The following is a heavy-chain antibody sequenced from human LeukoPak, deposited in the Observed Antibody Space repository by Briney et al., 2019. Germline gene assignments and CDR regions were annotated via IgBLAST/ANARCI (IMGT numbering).Heavy chain of an antibody. CDR2: IKQDGSEK. CDR3: ARRGATVTDD. D-gene: IGHD4-17*01. V-gene: IGHV3-7*01. CDR1: GFTFSGYW. J-gene: IGHJ4*02. Sequence: GGSLRLSCAASGFTFSGYWMSWVRQAPGKGLEWVANIKQDGSEKYYVDSVKGRFTISRDNAKNSVYLQMNSLRAEDTAVYYCARRGATVTDDWGQGTLVTVPS.